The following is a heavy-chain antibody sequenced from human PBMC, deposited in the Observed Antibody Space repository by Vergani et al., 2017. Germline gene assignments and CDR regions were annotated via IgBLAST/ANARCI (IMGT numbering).Heavy chain of an antibody. Sequence: EVQLVQSGAEVKKPGESLKISCKGSGYSFSSYWIGWVRQMPGKGLEWMGIIYPGDSAPRYSPSFQGQVTSSAAKSISTAYLQWSSLKASDTAMYYCARVGGGVKYYFDYWGQGTLVTVSS. CDR2: IYPGDSAP. V-gene: IGHV5-51*01. CDR1: GYSFSSYW. J-gene: IGHJ4*02. D-gene: IGHD2-8*02. CDR3: ARVGGGVKYYFDY.